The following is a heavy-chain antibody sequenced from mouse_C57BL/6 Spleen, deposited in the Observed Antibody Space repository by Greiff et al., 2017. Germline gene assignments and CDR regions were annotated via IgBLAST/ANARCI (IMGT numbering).Heavy chain of an antibody. D-gene: IGHD1-1*01. CDR1: GYTFTDYY. Sequence: VQLQQSGPELVKPGASVKISCKASGYTFTDYYMNWVKQSHGKSLEWIGDINPNNGGTSYNQKFKGKATLTVDKSSSTAYMELRSLTSEDSAVYYCARGAYGSSLDYWGQGTTLTVSS. V-gene: IGHV1-26*01. J-gene: IGHJ2*01. CDR3: ARGAYGSSLDY. CDR2: INPNNGGT.